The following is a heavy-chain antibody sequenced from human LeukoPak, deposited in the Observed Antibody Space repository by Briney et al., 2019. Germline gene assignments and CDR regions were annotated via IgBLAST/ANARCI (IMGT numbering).Heavy chain of an antibody. V-gene: IGHV4-39*07. J-gene: IGHJ3*02. CDR2: IYYSGST. CDR1: GGSISSSSYY. D-gene: IGHD1-14*01. CDR3: ARGARMPESRGDAFDI. Sequence: SETLSLTCTVSGGSISSSSYYWGWIRQPPGKGLEWIGSIYYSGSTYYNPSLKSRVTISVDTSKNQFSLKLSSVTAADTAVYYCARGARMPESRGDAFDIWGQGTMVTVSS.